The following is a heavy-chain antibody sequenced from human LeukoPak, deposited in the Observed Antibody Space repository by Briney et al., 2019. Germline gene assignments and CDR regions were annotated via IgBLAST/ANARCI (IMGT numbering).Heavy chain of an antibody. CDR3: ARAAYDSGSYIVNHDY. J-gene: IGHJ4*02. CDR1: GFTVSTNY. D-gene: IGHD3-22*01. Sequence: GGSLRLSCAASGFTVSTNYMSWVRQAPGKGLEWVSVLYRGDTTYYADSVKGRFTISRDNSKNTLYLQMSSLRAEDTAVYYCARAAYDSGSYIVNHDYWGQGTLVTVSS. CDR2: LYRGDTT. V-gene: IGHV3-53*01.